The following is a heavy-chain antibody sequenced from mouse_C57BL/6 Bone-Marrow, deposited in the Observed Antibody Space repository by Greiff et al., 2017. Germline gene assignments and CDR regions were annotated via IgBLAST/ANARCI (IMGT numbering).Heavy chain of an antibody. D-gene: IGHD4-1*01. CDR1: GYTFTSYW. CDR2: IYPGSGRT. Sequence: QVQLQQPGAELVKPGASVKMSCKASGYTFTSYWITWVKPRPGQGIEWIGDIYPGSGRTNYNETFKSKAPMTVDPSSSTAYMHLRILSSGDSAVYYCAMYPGTRYWGQGTTLTVSS. J-gene: IGHJ2*01. V-gene: IGHV1-55*01. CDR3: AMYPGTRY.